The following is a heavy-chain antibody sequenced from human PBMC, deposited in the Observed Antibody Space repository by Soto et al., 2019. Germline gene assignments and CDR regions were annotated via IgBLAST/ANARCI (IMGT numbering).Heavy chain of an antibody. CDR3: ASVGTQRYYYGMDV. CDR2: IIPIFRTA. CDR1: GGTFSSYA. Sequence: QVQLVQSGAEVKEPGSSVKVSCKASGGTFSSYAISWVRQAPGQGLEWMGGIIPIFRTADYAKKIQGRVTITADGATSTAYMELSSVRSEDTAVYYCASVGTQRYYYGMDVWGQGTTVTVSS. J-gene: IGHJ6*02. D-gene: IGHD7-27*01. V-gene: IGHV1-69*12.